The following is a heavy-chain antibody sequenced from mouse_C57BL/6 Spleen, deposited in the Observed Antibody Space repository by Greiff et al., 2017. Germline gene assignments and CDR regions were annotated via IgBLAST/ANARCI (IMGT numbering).Heavy chain of an antibody. V-gene: IGHV1-50*01. CDR3: ASIRHYFDY. J-gene: IGHJ2*01. D-gene: IGHD1-2*01. Sequence: VQLQQPGAELVKPGASVKLSCKASGYTFTSYWMQWVKQRPGQGLEWIGEIDPSDSYTNYNQKFKGKATLTVDTSSSTAYMQLSSLTSEDSAVYYCASIRHYFDYWGQGTTLTVSS. CDR2: IDPSDSYT. CDR1: GYTFTSYW.